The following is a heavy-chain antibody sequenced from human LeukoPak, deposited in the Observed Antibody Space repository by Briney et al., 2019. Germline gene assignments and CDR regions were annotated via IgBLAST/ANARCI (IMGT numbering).Heavy chain of an antibody. D-gene: IGHD6-13*01. Sequence: GGSLRLTCAASGFAFSTNWMHWVGQAPGKGLVWVPHISTDARTITYADFVKGRFTISRDNAKNTLYQQMNSLRAEDTALYYCVRGQATAWGLDYWGQGTLVTVSS. J-gene: IGHJ4*02. V-gene: IGHV3-74*01. CDR3: VRGQATAWGLDY. CDR1: GFAFSTNW. CDR2: ISTDARTI.